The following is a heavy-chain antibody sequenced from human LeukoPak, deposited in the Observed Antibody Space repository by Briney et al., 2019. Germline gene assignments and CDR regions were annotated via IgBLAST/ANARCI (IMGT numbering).Heavy chain of an antibody. CDR1: GFTFRSYSMN. V-gene: IGHV4-39*01. Sequence: KPGGSLRLSCAASGFTFRSYSMNWVRQAPGKGLEWIGSIYYSGSTYYNPSLKSRVTISVDTSKNQFSLKLSSVTAADTSVYYCARHGYSSGPPDYWGQGTLVTVSS. J-gene: IGHJ4*02. CDR3: ARHGYSSGPPDY. D-gene: IGHD6-19*01. CDR2: IYYSGST.